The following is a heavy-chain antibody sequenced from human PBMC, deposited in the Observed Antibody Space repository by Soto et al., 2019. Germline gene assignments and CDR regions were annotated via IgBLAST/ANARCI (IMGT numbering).Heavy chain of an antibody. V-gene: IGHV3-48*01. CDR2: IRGSSSPI. D-gene: IGHD3-10*01. CDR3: VRYSPATVRGISFDY. J-gene: IGHJ4*02. Sequence: EVQLVESGGGLVQPGGSLRLSCAAAGFTFGDYGMNWVRQAPGKGLEWVSYIRGSSSPIYYTDSVRGRFTISRDNAKNSLYLQMDSLRAEDTAVYYCVRYSPATVRGISFDYWGPGTLVTVSS. CDR1: GFTFGDYG.